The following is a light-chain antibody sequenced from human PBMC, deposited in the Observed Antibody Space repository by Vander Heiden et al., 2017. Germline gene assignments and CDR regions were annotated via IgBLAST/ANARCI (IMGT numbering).Light chain of an antibody. CDR1: QRVSSN. CDR2: RTS. J-gene: IGKJ2*01. V-gene: IGKV3-15*01. CDR3: QQYNDWPYT. Sequence: EIVMTQSPATLSVSPGETATLSCRASQRVSSNFAWFQQKPGQAPSLLIYRTSTRAPGIPARFSGSGSGTEFTLTISSLQSEDFAVYYCQQYNDWPYTFGQGTKLEIK.